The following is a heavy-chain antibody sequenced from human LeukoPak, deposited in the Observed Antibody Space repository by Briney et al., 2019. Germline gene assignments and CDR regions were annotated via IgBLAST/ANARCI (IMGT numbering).Heavy chain of an antibody. CDR3: ARRPSYYYDSSGWVDH. V-gene: IGHV1-18*01. J-gene: IGHJ4*02. CDR2: ISAYNGNT. CDR1: GYTFTSYG. Sequence: ASVKVSCKASGYTFTSYGISWVRQAPGQGLEWMGWISAYNGNTNYAQKLQGRVTMTTDTSTSTAYMELRSLRSDDTAVYYCARRPSYYYDSSGWVDHWGQGTLVTVSS. D-gene: IGHD3-22*01.